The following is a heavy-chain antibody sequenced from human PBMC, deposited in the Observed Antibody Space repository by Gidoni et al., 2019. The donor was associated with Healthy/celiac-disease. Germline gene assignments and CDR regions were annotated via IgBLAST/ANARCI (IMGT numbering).Heavy chain of an antibody. V-gene: IGHV7-4-1*02. CDR2: INTNTGNP. D-gene: IGHD3-9*01. J-gene: IGHJ4*02. CDR3: AFYYDILTGYYGEFGYFDY. CDR1: GYTFTSYA. Sequence: QVQLVQSGSELKKPGASVKVSCKASGYTFTSYAMNWVRTAPGKGLEWMGWINTNTGNPTYAQGFTGRFVFSLDTSVSTAYLQISSLKAEDTAVYYCAFYYDILTGYYGEFGYFDYWGQGTLVTVSS.